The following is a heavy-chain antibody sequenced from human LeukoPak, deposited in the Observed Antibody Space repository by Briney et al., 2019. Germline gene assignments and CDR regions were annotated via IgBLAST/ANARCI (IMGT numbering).Heavy chain of an antibody. CDR2: ISWNSGSI. CDR1: GFNFDDYA. V-gene: IGHV3-9*01. D-gene: IGHD5-24*01. J-gene: IGHJ3*02. Sequence: GGSLRLSCAASGFNFDDYAMHWVRQAPGKGLEWVSGISWNSGSIGYADSVKGRFTISRDIFKNTLYLQMNSLRAEDTAVYHCVKSAGKDGYRDVFDIWGQGTVVTVSS. CDR3: VKSAGKDGYRDVFDI.